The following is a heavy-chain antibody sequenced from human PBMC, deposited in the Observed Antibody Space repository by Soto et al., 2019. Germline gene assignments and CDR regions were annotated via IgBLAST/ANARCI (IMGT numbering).Heavy chain of an antibody. D-gene: IGHD2-15*01. V-gene: IGHV1-2*02. Sequence: ASVKVSCKASGYTFTGYYMHWVRQAPGQGLEWMGWINPNSGGTNYAQKFQGRVTMTRDTSISTAYMELSRLRSDDTAVYYCARSRSKDCSGGRCHILGYWGQGTLVTVYS. CDR1: GYTFTGYY. J-gene: IGHJ4*02. CDR2: INPNSGGT. CDR3: ARSRSKDCSGGRCHILGY.